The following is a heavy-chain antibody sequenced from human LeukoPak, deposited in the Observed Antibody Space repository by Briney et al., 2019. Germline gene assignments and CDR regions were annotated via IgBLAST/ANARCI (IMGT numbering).Heavy chain of an antibody. Sequence: GGSLRLSCAASGFTFGGYDMNWVRQAPGKGLEWVSYIGSSGGTKYYADPVKGRFTISRDNAKNSMSLQMNSLRAEDTAVHYCAREFGGIFDFWGQGTLVTVSS. CDR2: IGSSGGTK. J-gene: IGHJ4*02. D-gene: IGHD3-3*01. CDR1: GFTFGGYD. V-gene: IGHV3-48*03. CDR3: AREFGGIFDF.